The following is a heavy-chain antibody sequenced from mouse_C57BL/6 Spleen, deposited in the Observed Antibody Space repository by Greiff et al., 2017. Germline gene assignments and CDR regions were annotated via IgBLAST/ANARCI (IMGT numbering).Heavy chain of an antibody. J-gene: IGHJ4*01. CDR3: VRLYAGAMDY. CDR1: GFSFNTYA. CDR2: IRSKSNNYAT. Sequence: DVMLVESGGGLVQPKGSLKLSCAASGFSFNTYAMNWVRQAPGKGLEWVARIRSKSNNYATYYADSVKDRFTISRDDSESMLYLQMNNLKTEDTAMYYCVRLYAGAMDYWGQGTSVTVSS. V-gene: IGHV10-1*01. D-gene: IGHD2-3*01.